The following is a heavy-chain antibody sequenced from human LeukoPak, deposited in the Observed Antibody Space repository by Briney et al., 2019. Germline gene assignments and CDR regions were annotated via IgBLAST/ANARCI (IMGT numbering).Heavy chain of an antibody. V-gene: IGHV3-48*04. CDR3: ARDFYGYNWVSSLDH. CDR1: GFTFSSYG. Sequence: GGSLRLSCAASGFTFSSYGMHWVRQAPGKGLEWVSFISSSTTGISYADSVKGRFTISRDNAKQSLYLQMNSLRAEDTAVYYCARDFYGYNWVSSLDHWGRGTLVTVSS. J-gene: IGHJ4*02. CDR2: ISSSTTGI. D-gene: IGHD5-24*01.